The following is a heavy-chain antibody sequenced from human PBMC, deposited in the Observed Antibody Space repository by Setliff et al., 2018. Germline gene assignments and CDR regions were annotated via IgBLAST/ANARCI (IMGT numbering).Heavy chain of an antibody. V-gene: IGHV4-34*01. CDR3: GRGFSRIEGWGNWFDP. Sequence: SETLSLTCGASGGSFSDYYWSWIRQTPGKGLEWIGEINHSGSTKCNPSLKSRVTLSVDTPKNQFSLELTSVTAADAAVYYCGRGFSRIEGWGNWFDPWGQGILVTVSS. CDR2: INHSGST. CDR1: GGSFSDYY. J-gene: IGHJ5*02. D-gene: IGHD2-15*01.